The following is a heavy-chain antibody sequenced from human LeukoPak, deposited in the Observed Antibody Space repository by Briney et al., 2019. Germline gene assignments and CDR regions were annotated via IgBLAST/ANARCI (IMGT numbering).Heavy chain of an antibody. CDR3: ARRYFDY. V-gene: IGHV3-33*01. CDR1: GFTFSNYG. CDR2: IWYDGSNK. J-gene: IGHJ4*02. Sequence: GGSLRLSCAASGFTFSNYGIHWVRQAPGKGLEWAALIWYDGSNKYYAGSVKGRFTISRDNSKNTVYLQLNSLRAEDTAVYYCARRYFDYWGQGTLVTVSS.